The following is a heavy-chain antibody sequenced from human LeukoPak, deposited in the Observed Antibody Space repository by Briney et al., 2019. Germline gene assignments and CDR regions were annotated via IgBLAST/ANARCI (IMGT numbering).Heavy chain of an antibody. Sequence: PGRSLRLSCAASGFTFDDYGMHWVRQAPGKGLEWVSGISWNSGTVVYADSVRGRFTISRDNAKNSVYLQMNSLKAEDTALYYCATGGYSSGWYGDHWGQGTLVTVSS. D-gene: IGHD6-19*01. CDR3: ATGGYSSGWYGDH. CDR1: GFTFDDYG. CDR2: ISWNSGTV. V-gene: IGHV3-9*01. J-gene: IGHJ4*02.